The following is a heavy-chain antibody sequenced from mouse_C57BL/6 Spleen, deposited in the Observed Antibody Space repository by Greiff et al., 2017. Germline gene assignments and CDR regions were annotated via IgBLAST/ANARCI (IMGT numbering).Heavy chain of an antibody. V-gene: IGHV1-47*01. CDR1: GYTFTTYP. Sequence: VKLVESGAELVKPGASVKMSCKASGYTFTTYPIEWMKQNHGKSLEWIGNFHPYNDDTKYNEKFKGKATLTVEKSSSTVYLELSRLTSDDSAVYYCARGDSSGYVRAMDYWGQGTSVTVSS. J-gene: IGHJ4*01. CDR3: ARGDSSGYVRAMDY. CDR2: FHPYNDDT. D-gene: IGHD3-2*02.